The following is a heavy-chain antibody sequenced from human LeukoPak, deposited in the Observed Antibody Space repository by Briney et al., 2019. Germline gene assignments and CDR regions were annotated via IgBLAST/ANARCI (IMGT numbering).Heavy chain of an antibody. V-gene: IGHV3-9*01. Sequence: PGGSLRLSCAASGFTFDDYAMHWVRQAPGKGLEWVSGISWNSGSIGYADSVKGRFTISRDNAKNSLYLQMNSLRAEDTAVYYCARDDYYDSSGPDYWGQGTLVTVSS. D-gene: IGHD3-22*01. J-gene: IGHJ4*02. CDR1: GFTFDDYA. CDR2: ISWNSGSI. CDR3: ARDDYYDSSGPDY.